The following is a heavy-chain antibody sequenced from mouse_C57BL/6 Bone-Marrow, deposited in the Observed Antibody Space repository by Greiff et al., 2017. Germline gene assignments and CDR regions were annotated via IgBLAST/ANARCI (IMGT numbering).Heavy chain of an antibody. V-gene: IGHV14-1*01. D-gene: IGHD2-12*01. CDR3: TYYSPSWFAY. CDR2: IDPEDGDT. J-gene: IGHJ3*01. CDR1: GFNIKDYY. Sequence: EVQLQQSGAELVRPGASVKLSCTASGFNIKDYYMHWVKQRPEQGLEWIGRIDPEDGDTEYAPKFQGKATMTADTSSHTAYLQLSSLTSEDTAVYYCTYYSPSWFAYWGQGTLVTVSA.